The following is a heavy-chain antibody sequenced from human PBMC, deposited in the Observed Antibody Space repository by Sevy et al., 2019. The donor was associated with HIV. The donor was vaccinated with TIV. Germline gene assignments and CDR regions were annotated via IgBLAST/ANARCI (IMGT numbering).Heavy chain of an antibody. V-gene: IGHV1-18*01. D-gene: IGHD6-13*01. CDR2: ISAYNGNT. J-gene: IGHJ4*02. CDR1: GYTFTSYG. CDR3: ARADSSSWPPGFDY. Sequence: ASVKVSCKASGYTFTSYGISWVRQAPGQGLEWMGWISAYNGNTNYAQKLQDRVTMTTDTSTSTAYMELRSLRSDDTAVYYCARADSSSWPPGFDYWGQGTLVTVSS.